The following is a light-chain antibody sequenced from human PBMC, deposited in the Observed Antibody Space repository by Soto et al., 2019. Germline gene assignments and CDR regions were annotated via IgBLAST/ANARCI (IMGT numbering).Light chain of an antibody. Sequence: DIQMTHAPSSLXXSVXXXXXXXCRASQSISSYLNWYQQKPGKAPKLLIYAASSLQSGVPSRFSGSGSGTDFTLTISCLQSEDFATYYCQQYYSYPITFGQGTRLGIK. V-gene: IGKV1-39*01. CDR3: QQYYSYPIT. CDR1: QSISSY. CDR2: AAS. J-gene: IGKJ5*01.